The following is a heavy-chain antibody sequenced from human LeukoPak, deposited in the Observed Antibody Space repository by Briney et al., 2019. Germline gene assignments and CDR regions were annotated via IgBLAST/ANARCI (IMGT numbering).Heavy chain of an antibody. CDR3: AREGFASGSGSPNYFNY. Sequence: SDTLSLTCTVSGGSISSYYWSWIRQPPGKGLEWIGYIYYSGSTNYNPSLKSRVTISVDTSKNQFSLKLSSVTAADTAVYYCAREGFASGSGSPNYFNYWGQGTLVTVSS. J-gene: IGHJ4*02. CDR1: GGSISSYY. V-gene: IGHV4-59*12. D-gene: IGHD3-10*01. CDR2: IYYSGST.